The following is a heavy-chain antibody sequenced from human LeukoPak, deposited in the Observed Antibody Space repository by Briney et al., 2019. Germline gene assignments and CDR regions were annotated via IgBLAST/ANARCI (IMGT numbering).Heavy chain of an antibody. CDR2: IHYSGST. J-gene: IGHJ4*02. D-gene: IGHD5-18*01. CDR1: GGSISISTYF. Sequence: SETLSLTCSVSGGSISISTYFWGWIRQPPGKGLEWIGSIHYSGSTYYNPSLKSRVTISVDTSKNQFSLKLSSVTAADTAVYYCARHEVDTASRGAYYFDYWGQGTLVTVSS. V-gene: IGHV4-39*01. CDR3: ARHEVDTASRGAYYFDY.